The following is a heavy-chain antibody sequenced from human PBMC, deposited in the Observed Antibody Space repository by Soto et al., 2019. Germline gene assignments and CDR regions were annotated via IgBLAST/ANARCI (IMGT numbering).Heavy chain of an antibody. CDR2: IVPMFGTS. CDR3: NRGSEYDFWSGYL. Sequence: QERLVQSGADVRKPGSSVKVSCKVTGGTSKRYAINWVRQAPGQGLEWMGGIVPMFGTSKYAQKFQGRVTITADTSTNIAYMELRSLRSEDTAVYYCNRGSEYDFWSGYLWGQGTLVSVSS. V-gene: IGHV1-69*06. D-gene: IGHD3-3*01. CDR1: GGTSKRYA. J-gene: IGHJ4*02.